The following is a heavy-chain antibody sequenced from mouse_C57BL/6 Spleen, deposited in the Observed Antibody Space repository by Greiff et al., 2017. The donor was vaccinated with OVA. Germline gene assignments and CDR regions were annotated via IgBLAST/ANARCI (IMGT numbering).Heavy chain of an antibody. V-gene: IGHV3-6*01. CDR3: ARDYGSSYSFDY. CDR2: ISYDGSN. J-gene: IGHJ2*01. D-gene: IGHD1-1*01. CDR1: GYSITSGYY. Sequence: EVKLMESGPGLVKPSQSLSLTCSVTGYSITSGYYWNWIRQFPGNKLEWMGYISYDGSNNYNPSLKNRISITRDTSKNQFFLKLNSVTTEDTATYYCARDYGSSYSFDYWGQGTTLTVSS.